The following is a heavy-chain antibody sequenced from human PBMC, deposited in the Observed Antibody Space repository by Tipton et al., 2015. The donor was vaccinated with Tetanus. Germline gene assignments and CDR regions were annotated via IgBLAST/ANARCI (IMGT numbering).Heavy chain of an antibody. Sequence: LRLSCTVSGGSISSGSYYWSWIRQPPGKGLEWIGYIYYSGSTNYNPSLKSRVTISVDTSKNQFSLKLSSVTAADTAVYYCARGTTLDYWGQGTLVTVSS. V-gene: IGHV4-61*01. CDR1: GGSISSGSYY. CDR3: ARGTTLDY. CDR2: IYYSGST. J-gene: IGHJ4*02. D-gene: IGHD4-11*01.